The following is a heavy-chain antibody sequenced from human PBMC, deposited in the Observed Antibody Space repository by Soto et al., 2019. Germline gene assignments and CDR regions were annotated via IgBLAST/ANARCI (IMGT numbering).Heavy chain of an antibody. CDR1: GFTFSTYA. CDR3: AKVIPNYYDSSGLDY. CDR2: ISGSGGST. J-gene: IGHJ4*02. V-gene: IGHV3-23*01. Sequence: EVQLLESGGGLVQPGGSLRLSCAASGFTFSTYAMSWVRQAPGKGLEWVSTISGSGGSTYHADSVKGRFTISRDNSKDTLLLQMQSLKGEDTAVYYCAKVIPNYYDSSGLDYWGQGTLVTVSS. D-gene: IGHD3-22*01.